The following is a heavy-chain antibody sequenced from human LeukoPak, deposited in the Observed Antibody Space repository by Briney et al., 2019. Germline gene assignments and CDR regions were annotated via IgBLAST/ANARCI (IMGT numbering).Heavy chain of an antibody. V-gene: IGHV3-21*01. J-gene: IGHJ4*02. CDR2: ISSSSSYI. CDR3: ARVRYDILTGYFPDC. CDR1: GFAFSSHS. D-gene: IGHD3-9*01. Sequence: GGSLRLSCAAAGFAFSSHSMNWVRQTPGKGLEGVSYISSSSSYIYYADSVKGQFTISRDNAKNSLYLQMNSLRAEDTAVYYCARVRYDILTGYFPDCWGQGTLVTVSS.